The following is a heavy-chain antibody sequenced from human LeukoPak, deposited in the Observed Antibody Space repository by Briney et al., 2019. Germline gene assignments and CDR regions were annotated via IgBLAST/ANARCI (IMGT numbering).Heavy chain of an antibody. CDR1: GGTFSSYA. D-gene: IGHD1-26*01. CDR2: INPNSGGT. J-gene: IGHJ4*02. Sequence: ASVKVSCKASGGTFSSYAISWVRQAPGQGLEWMGWINPNSGGTNYAQKFQGRVTMTRDTSISTAYMELSRLRSDDTAVYYCARIGVGATDFDYWGQGTLVTVSS. CDR3: ARIGVGATDFDY. V-gene: IGHV1-2*02.